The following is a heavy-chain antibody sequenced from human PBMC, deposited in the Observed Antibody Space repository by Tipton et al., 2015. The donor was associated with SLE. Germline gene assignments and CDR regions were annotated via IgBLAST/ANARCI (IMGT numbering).Heavy chain of an antibody. CDR1: GGTFSSYA. CDR3: ARGDYGDYVPFDY. J-gene: IGHJ4*02. Sequence: QLVQSGAEVKKPGSSVKVSCKASGGTFSSYAISWVRQAPGQGLEWMGRINPNIGGINYAQMFRGRVTMTRDTSINTAYLELSSLKSDDTAVYYCARGDYGDYVPFDYWGQGTLVTVSS. CDR2: INPNIGGI. D-gene: IGHD4-17*01. V-gene: IGHV1-2*02.